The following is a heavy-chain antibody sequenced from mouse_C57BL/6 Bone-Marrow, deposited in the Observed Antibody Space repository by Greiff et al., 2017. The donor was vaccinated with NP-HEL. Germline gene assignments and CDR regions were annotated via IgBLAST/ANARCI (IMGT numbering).Heavy chain of an antibody. J-gene: IGHJ2*01. CDR2: IHPNSGST. CDR3: ARKIANWDYCDY. V-gene: IGHV1-64*01. Sequence: VQLQQPGAELVKPGASVKLSCKASGYTFTSYWMHWVKQRPGQGLEWIGMIHPNSGSTNYNEKFKSKATLTVDKSSSTAYMQLSSLTSEGSAVYYCARKIANWDYCDYWGQGTTRTVAS. D-gene: IGHD4-1*01. CDR1: GYTFTSYW.